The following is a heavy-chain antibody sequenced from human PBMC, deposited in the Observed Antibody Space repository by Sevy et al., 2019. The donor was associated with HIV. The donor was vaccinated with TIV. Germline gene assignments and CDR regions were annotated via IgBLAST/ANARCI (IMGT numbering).Heavy chain of an antibody. CDR2: INSDGGST. Sequence: GGSLRLSCAASGFIFSSYWMHWVRQAPGKGLVWVSRINSDGGSTSYADSVKGRFTISRDNAKNTVYLQMNSLRVEDTAVYYCGREVAVATGEDYWGQGTLVTVSS. CDR1: GFIFSSYW. J-gene: IGHJ4*02. CDR3: GREVAVATGEDY. V-gene: IGHV3-74*01. D-gene: IGHD6-19*01.